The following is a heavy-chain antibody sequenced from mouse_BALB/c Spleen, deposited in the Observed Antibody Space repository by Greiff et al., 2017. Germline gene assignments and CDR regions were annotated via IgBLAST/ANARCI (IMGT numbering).Heavy chain of an antibody. CDR2: ISSGSSTI. CDR1: GFTFSSFG. V-gene: IGHV5-17*02. J-gene: IGHJ2*01. Sequence: EVQVVESGGGLVQPGGSRKLSCAASGFTFSSFGMHWVRQAPEKGLEWVAYISSGSSTIYYADTVKGRFTISRDNPKNTLFLQMTSLRSEDTAMYYCARGGLGRGGYYFDYWGQGTTLTVSS. CDR3: ARGGLGRGGYYFDY. D-gene: IGHD4-1*01.